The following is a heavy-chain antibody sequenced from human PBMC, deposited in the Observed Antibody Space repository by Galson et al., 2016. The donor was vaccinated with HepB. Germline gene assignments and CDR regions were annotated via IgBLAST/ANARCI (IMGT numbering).Heavy chain of an antibody. Sequence: SVKVSCKASGYTFSAYGTTWVRQAPGQGLEWMGGISVYNGNTNYAQRFRGRVTMTTDTSTSTAYMELRSLRSDDTAVYYCARDSDCSGGNCYFDSWGQGTLVTVSS. CDR1: GYTFSAYG. CDR3: ARDSDCSGGNCYFDS. CDR2: ISVYNGNT. V-gene: IGHV1-18*01. J-gene: IGHJ4*03. D-gene: IGHD2-15*01.